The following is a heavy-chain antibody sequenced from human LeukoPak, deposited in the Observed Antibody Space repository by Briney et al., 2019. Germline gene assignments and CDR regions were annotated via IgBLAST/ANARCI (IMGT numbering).Heavy chain of an antibody. CDR1: GGSISSYY. V-gene: IGHV4-59*08. CDR3: TRDYGEDY. Sequence: SETLSLTCTVSGGSISSYYWSWIRQPPGKGLEWIGYIYYSGSTNYNPSLKSRVTISLDKSKNQFSLKLNSVTAADTAVYYCTRDYGEDYWGQGTLVTVSS. CDR2: IYYSGST. J-gene: IGHJ4*02. D-gene: IGHD4-17*01.